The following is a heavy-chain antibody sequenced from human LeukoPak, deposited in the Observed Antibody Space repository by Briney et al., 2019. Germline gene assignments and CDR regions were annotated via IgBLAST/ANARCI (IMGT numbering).Heavy chain of an antibody. CDR3: ARGASPTRGYGYQLLSVAFDI. Sequence: GASVKVSCKASGYTFTSYGIGWVRQAPGQGLEWMGWISAYNGNTDYAQNLQGRVTVTTDTSTSTAYMELRSLRSEDTAVYYCARGASPTRGYGYQLLSVAFDIWGQGTMVTVSS. CDR1: GYTFTSYG. D-gene: IGHD2-2*01. CDR2: ISAYNGNT. V-gene: IGHV1-18*01. J-gene: IGHJ3*02.